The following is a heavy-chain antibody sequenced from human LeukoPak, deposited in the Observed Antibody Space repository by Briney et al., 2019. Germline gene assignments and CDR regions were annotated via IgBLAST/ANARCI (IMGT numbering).Heavy chain of an antibody. Sequence: GGSLRLSCAASGFTFSSYSMNWVRQAPGKGLEWVSSISSSSTYIYYTDSMKGRFTISRDNAKNSLYLQMNSLRAEDTAVYYCARDSTRFDYWGQGTLVTVSS. CDR1: GFTFSSYS. CDR2: ISSSSTYI. CDR3: ARDSTRFDY. V-gene: IGHV3-21*01. J-gene: IGHJ4*02.